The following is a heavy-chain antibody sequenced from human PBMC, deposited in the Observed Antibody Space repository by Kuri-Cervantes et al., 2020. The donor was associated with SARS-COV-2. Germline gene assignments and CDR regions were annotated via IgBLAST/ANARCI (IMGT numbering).Heavy chain of an antibody. CDR1: GGSISSSSYY. D-gene: IGHD2-8*01. CDR2: IYYSGST. CDR3: AILDVKTNVD. V-gene: IGHV4-39*01. J-gene: IGHJ4*02. Sequence: ESLKISCTVSGGSISSSSYYWGWIRQPPGKGLEWIGSIYYSGSTYYNPSLKSRVTISVDTSKNQFSLKLSSVTAADTAVYYCAILDVKTNVDWGQGTLVTVSS.